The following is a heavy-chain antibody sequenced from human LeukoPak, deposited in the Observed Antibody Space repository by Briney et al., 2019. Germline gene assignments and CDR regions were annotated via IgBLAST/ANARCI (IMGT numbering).Heavy chain of an antibody. J-gene: IGHJ5*02. V-gene: IGHV1-2*02. CDR1: GYTFTGYY. CDR2: INPNSGGT. D-gene: IGHD3-22*01. CDR3: ARDHHYYDTSGYYSNWFDP. Sequence: ASVKVSCKAFGYTFTGYYLHWVRQAPGQGLEWMGWINPNSGGTNFAQKFQGRVTMTRDTSISTAYMELSRLRSDDTAVYYCARDHHYYDTSGYYSNWFDPWGQGTLVTVSS.